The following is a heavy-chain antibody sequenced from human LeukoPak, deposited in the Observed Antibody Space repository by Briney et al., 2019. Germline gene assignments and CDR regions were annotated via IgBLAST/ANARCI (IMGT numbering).Heavy chain of an antibody. CDR1: GFTFSSYE. CDR2: ISSRGTTI. V-gene: IGHV3-48*03. CDR3: ARVKEADDFWSGYLTYYYYAMDV. J-gene: IGHJ6*02. Sequence: SGGSLRLSCAVSGFTFSSYEMNWVRQAPGKGLEWVSYISSRGTTIYYVDSVKGRFTISRDNAKNSLYLQMNSLRAEDTAVYYCARVKEADDFWSGYLTYYYYAMDVWGQGTTVTVSS. D-gene: IGHD3-3*01.